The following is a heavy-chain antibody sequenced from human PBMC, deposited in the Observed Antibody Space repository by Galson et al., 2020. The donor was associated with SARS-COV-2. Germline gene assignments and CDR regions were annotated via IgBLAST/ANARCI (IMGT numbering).Heavy chain of an antibody. CDR1: GFTFSNYA. Sequence: GGSLRLYCAASGFTFSNYAMHWVRQAPGKGLEWVTVISYDGSNKYYADSVKGRFTISRDNSKNTLYLQMNSLRTEDTAVYYCARGGEESSSWYEGYFDYWGQGTLVTVSS. CDR3: ARGGEESSSWYEGYFDY. J-gene: IGHJ4*02. CDR2: ISYDGSNK. D-gene: IGHD6-13*01. V-gene: IGHV3-30-3*01.